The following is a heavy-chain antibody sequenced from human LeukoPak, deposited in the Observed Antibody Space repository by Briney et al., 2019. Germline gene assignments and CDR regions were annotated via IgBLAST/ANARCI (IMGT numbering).Heavy chain of an antibody. D-gene: IGHD4-23*01. J-gene: IGHJ4*02. CDR2: IYYSGYT. CDR3: ARGPADYGGNSYPDY. Sequence: PSETLSLTCTVSGGSISSYYWSWIRQPPGKGLKWIGNIYYSGYTTYSPSLRSRVTISVDTSKNQFSLKLSSVTAADTAVYYCARGPADYGGNSYPDYWGQGTLVTVSS. V-gene: IGHV4-59*01. CDR1: GGSISSYY.